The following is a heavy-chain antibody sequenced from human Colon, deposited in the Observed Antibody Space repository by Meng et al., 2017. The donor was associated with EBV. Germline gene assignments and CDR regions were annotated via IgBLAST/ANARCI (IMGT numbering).Heavy chain of an antibody. CDR3: ARVSSGWDYFDY. V-gene: IGHV4-31*11. D-gene: IGHD6-19*01. CDR2: IYYSGST. CDR1: GGSVCSGGYY. Sequence: QGELQESGPGRVEVHEAPVVAGAGGGGSVCSGGYYWTWTRHHPWKGLEWFGHIYYSGSTFYNPSLKRRVIISIDTSKNQFSMNLRSVTAADTAVYYCARVSSGWDYFDYWGQGTLVTVSS. J-gene: IGHJ4*02.